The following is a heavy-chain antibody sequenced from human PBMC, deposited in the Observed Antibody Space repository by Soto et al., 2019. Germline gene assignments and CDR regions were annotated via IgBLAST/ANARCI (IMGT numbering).Heavy chain of an antibody. V-gene: IGHV4-61*01. CDR2: IFPTGST. D-gene: IGHD6-13*01. CDR3: ATGSHAYSSWTFDY. Sequence: SETLSPTCTVSGGSVAGGSYWWSWTRQPGGKKLEWIGYIFPTGSTNYTPSLTCRVTISVDTSKNQFSLKLSSVTAADTAVYSCATGSHAYSSWTFDYWGQGALVTVSS. J-gene: IGHJ4*02. CDR1: GGSVAGGSYW.